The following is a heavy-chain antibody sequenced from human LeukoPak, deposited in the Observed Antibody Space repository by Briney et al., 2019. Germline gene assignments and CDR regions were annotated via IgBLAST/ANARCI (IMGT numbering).Heavy chain of an antibody. CDR3: AKEYDILTGYAFDY. CDR1: GFTFSDYG. V-gene: IGHV3-30*02. CDR2: IRYDGSKK. D-gene: IGHD3-9*01. Sequence: GGSLRLSCAASGFTFSDYGIHWVRQAPGKGLEWVAFIRYDGSKKYYADSVKGRFTISRDNSKNTLYLQMNSLRAEDTAVFYCAKEYDILTGYAFDYWGQGTLVTVSS. J-gene: IGHJ4*02.